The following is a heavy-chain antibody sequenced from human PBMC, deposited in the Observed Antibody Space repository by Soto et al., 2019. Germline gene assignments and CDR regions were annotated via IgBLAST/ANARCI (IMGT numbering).Heavy chain of an antibody. J-gene: IGHJ4*02. V-gene: IGHV3-23*01. CDR2: ISGSGGST. D-gene: IGHD3-16*02. Sequence: GGSLRLSCAASGFTFSSYAMSWVRQAPGKGLEWVSAISGSGGSTYYADSVKGRFTISRDNSKNTLYLQMNSLRAEDTAVYYCAKDHAFGGVIVAYYFDYWGQGTLVTVSS. CDR1: GFTFSSYA. CDR3: AKDHAFGGVIVAYYFDY.